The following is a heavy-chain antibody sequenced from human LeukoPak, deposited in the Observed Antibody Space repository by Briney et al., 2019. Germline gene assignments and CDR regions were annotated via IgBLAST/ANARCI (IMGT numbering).Heavy chain of an antibody. Sequence: ASVKVSCKASGYTFTSYGVSWVRQAPGQGLEWMGGISAYNGNTNYAQRLQGRLTMTTDTPTTAACVDLRRLSSDDPAVYSCARDRARLGRMTTVTTQLFDFWGQGTLVTVSS. D-gene: IGHD4-17*01. J-gene: IGHJ4*02. CDR2: ISAYNGNT. CDR1: GYTFTSYG. V-gene: IGHV1-18*01. CDR3: ARDRARLGRMTTVTTQLFDF.